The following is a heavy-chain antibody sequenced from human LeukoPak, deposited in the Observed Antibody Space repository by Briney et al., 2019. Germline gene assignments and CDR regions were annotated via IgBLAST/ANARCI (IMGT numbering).Heavy chain of an antibody. J-gene: IGHJ5*02. V-gene: IGHV3-7*01. CDR3: ARECVRNWFDP. CDR1: GFTFSSYW. CDR2: IKEDGSEK. Sequence: GGSLRLSCAASGFTFSSYWMSWVRQAPGKGPEWVANIKEDGSEKYYVDSVKGRFTISRDNAKNSLYLQMNSLRAEDTAVYYCARECVRNWFDPWGQGTLVTVSS. D-gene: IGHD5/OR15-5a*01.